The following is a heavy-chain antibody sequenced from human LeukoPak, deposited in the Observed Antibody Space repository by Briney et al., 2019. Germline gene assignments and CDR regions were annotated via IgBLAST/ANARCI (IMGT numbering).Heavy chain of an antibody. Sequence: PSETLSLTCAVYGESFSGYYWSWIRQPPGKGLEWIGEINHSGSTNYNPSLKSRVTISVDTSKNQFSLHLSSLTAADTAVYYCARNARGVIVYYNYYYMDVWGEGTTVSVSS. CDR3: ARNARGVIVYYNYYYMDV. V-gene: IGHV4-34*01. CDR1: GESFSGYY. CDR2: INHSGST. D-gene: IGHD3-10*01. J-gene: IGHJ6*03.